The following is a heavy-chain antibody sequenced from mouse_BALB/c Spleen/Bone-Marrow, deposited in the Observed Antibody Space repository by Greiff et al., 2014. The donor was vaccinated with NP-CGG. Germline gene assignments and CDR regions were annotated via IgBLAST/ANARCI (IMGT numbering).Heavy chain of an antibody. Sequence: EVQLQQSGAELVKPGASVKLSCTASGFNIKDTYMHWVKQRPEQGLEWIGRIDPANGNTKYDPKFQGKATITADTSSNTAYLQLSSLTSEDSAVYYCARYSRYYYAMDYWGQGTSVTVSS. CDR3: ARYSRYYYAMDY. J-gene: IGHJ4*01. V-gene: IGHV14-3*02. CDR2: IDPANGNT. CDR1: GFNIKDTY.